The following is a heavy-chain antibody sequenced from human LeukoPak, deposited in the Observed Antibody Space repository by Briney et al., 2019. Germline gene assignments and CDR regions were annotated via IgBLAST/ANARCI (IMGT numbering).Heavy chain of an antibody. CDR1: GGSISSSNW. V-gene: IGHV4-4*02. J-gene: IGHJ6*02. CDR2: IYHSGST. Sequence: SGTLSLTCAVSGGSISSSNWWSWVRQPPGKGLEWIGEIYHSGSTNYNPSLKSRVTISVDKSKNQFSLKLSSVTAADTAVYYRARSIYYGSMHYGMDVWGQGTTVTVSS. D-gene: IGHD3-10*01. CDR3: ARSIYYGSMHYGMDV.